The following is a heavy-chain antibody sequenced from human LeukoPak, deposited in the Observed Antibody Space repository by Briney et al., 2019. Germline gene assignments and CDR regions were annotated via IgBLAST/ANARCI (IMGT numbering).Heavy chain of an antibody. CDR3: AKDFYDNSGSRYDY. CDR1: GFAFSSYA. Sequence: GGSLRLSCTASGFAFSSYAMSWVSQAPGVGLEWVSAIDGGGGSTWHADSVKGRFTISRDNSKNTLYMQMNSLRVEDTAVYYCAKDFYDNSGSRYDYWGQGTLVTVSS. J-gene: IGHJ4*02. V-gene: IGHV3-23*01. CDR2: IDGGGGST. D-gene: IGHD3-22*01.